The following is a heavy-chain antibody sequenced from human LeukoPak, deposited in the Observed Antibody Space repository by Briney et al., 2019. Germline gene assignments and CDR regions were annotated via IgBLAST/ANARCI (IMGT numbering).Heavy chain of an antibody. CDR2: IFYSGSA. Sequence: KTSETLSLTCTVSGGSISSGDYYWNWIRQHPEKSLEGIGYIFYSGSAYYNPSLKSRVTISVDTSKNQFSLKLSSVTAADTAVYYCARGSTLIRGFDYWGQGTLVTVSS. J-gene: IGHJ4*02. V-gene: IGHV4-31*03. CDR1: GGSISSGDYY. D-gene: IGHD3-10*01. CDR3: ARGSTLIRGFDY.